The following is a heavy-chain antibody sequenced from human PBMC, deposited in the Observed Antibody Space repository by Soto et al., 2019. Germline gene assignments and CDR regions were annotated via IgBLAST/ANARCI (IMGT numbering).Heavy chain of an antibody. CDR2: ISGSDGKT. V-gene: IGHV3-23*01. CDR1: GFSFASFA. D-gene: IGHD3-3*01. J-gene: IGHJ4*02. CDR3: AKWSYLDY. Sequence: GSLRLSCTTSGFSFASFAMTWVRQAPGKGLEWVAAISGSDGKTYYADSVKGRFPISRDTSRNTLYLQMNSLRADDTAIYYCAKWSYLDYWGQGTRVTVSS.